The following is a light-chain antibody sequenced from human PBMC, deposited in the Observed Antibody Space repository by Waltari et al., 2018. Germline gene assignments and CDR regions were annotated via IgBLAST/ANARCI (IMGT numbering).Light chain of an antibody. CDR2: GAS. CDR1: QSVSSD. V-gene: IGKV3-15*01. CDR3: QQYNDWPKIT. Sequence: EIVMTQSPATLSVSPGERATLSCRASQSVSSDLAWYQQKPGQAPRLLFYGASTRATGIPARFSGSGSGTDFTISISSLQSEDFALYYCQQYNDWPKITFGQGTRLEIK. J-gene: IGKJ5*01.